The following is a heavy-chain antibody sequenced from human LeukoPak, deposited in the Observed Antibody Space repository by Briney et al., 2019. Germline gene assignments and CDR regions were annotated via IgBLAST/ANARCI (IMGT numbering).Heavy chain of an antibody. CDR3: ARASADEMIVVVITTGAFDI. Sequence: SETLSLTCTVSGVSISSSSYYWGWIRQPPGKGLEWIGSIYYSGSTYYNPSLKSRVTISVDTSKNQFSLKLSSVTAADTAVYYCARASADEMIVVVITTGAFDIWGQGTMVTVSS. CDR2: IYYSGST. D-gene: IGHD3-22*01. V-gene: IGHV4-39*07. CDR1: GVSISSSSYY. J-gene: IGHJ3*02.